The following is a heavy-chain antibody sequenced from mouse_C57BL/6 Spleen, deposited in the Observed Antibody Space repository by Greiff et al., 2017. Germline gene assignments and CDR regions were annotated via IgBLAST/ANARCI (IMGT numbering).Heavy chain of an antibody. J-gene: IGHJ2*01. CDR2: ISYDGSN. D-gene: IGHD2-5*01. CDR3: ARRDYSNYVYYFDY. V-gene: IGHV3-6*01. Sequence: EVQLQQSGPGLVKPSQSLSLTCSVTGYSITSGYYWNWIRQFPGNKLEWMGYISYDGSNNYNPSLKNRISITRDTSKNQFFLKLNSVTTEDTATYYCARRDYSNYVYYFDYWGQGTTLTVSS. CDR1: GYSITSGYY.